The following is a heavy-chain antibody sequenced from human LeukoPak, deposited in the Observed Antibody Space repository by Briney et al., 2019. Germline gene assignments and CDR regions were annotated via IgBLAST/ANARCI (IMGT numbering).Heavy chain of an antibody. CDR1: GYTFTDSY. CDR2: INPNSGDP. J-gene: IGHJ6*03. V-gene: IGHV1-2*06. D-gene: IGHD2-8*01. Sequence: ASVKVSCEASGYTFTDSYIHWVRQAPGQGLEWMGRINPNSGDPNYPQNFQGRVTMTRDTSISTAYMEMSSLTSDDTAVYYCARSAGHCNNGVCFTDYYIDVWGTGTTVTVSS. CDR3: ARSAGHCNNGVCFTDYYIDV.